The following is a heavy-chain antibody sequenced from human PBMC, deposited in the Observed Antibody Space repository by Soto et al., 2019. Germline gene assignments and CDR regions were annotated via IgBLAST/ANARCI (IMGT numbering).Heavy chain of an antibody. CDR1: GFTVSSNY. CDR2: IYSGGST. CDR3: ARESFRWDYYMDV. D-gene: IGHD1-26*01. Sequence: EVQLVESGGGLVQPGGSLRLSCAASGFTVSSNYMSWVRQAPGKGLEWVSVIYSGGSTYYADSVKGRFTISRHNSKNTLYLQMNSLRAEDTAVYYCARESFRWDYYMDVWGKGTTVTVSS. J-gene: IGHJ6*03. V-gene: IGHV3-53*04.